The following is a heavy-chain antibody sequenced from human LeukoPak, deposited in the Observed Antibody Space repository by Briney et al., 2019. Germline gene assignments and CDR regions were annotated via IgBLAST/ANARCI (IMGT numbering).Heavy chain of an antibody. CDR1: GDSVSSNSAA. CDR3: ARVDLKYYYGMDV. V-gene: IGHV6-1*01. J-gene: IGHJ6*02. Sequence: SQTLSLTCAILGDSVSSNSAAWNWIRQSPARGLEWLGRTYYRSKWYTDYAVSVKSRISINPDTSKNQFSLQLNSVTPEDTAVYYCARVDLKYYYGMDVWGQGTTVTASS. CDR2: TYYRSKWYT. D-gene: IGHD3-3*01.